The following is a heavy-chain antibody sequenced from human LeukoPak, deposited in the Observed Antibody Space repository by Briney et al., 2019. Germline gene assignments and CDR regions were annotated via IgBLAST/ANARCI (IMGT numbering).Heavy chain of an antibody. J-gene: IGHJ5*02. Sequence: SETLSLTCTVSGGSISSYYWSWIRQPAGKGLEWIGRIYTSGSTNYNPALKSRVTMSVDTSKNRFCLKLSSVPAADTAVYYCARDPTSYSPSRDGWFDPWGQGTLVTVSS. V-gene: IGHV4-4*07. CDR2: IYTSGST. CDR3: ARDPTSYSPSRDGWFDP. CDR1: GGSISSYY. D-gene: IGHD6-13*01.